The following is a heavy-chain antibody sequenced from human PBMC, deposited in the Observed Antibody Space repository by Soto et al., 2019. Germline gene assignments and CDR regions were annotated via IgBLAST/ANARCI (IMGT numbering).Heavy chain of an antibody. CDR2: LNPNSGGT. Sequence: ASVKVSCKASGYTFTGYNMHWVRQAPGQGPEWMGWLNPNSGGTSYAQKFQGRVTMTRDTSISTTYMEMSRLRSDDTAVYYCARTTAYCGGDCYADAFDIWGQGTMVT. CDR3: ARTTAYCGGDCYADAFDI. J-gene: IGHJ3*02. V-gene: IGHV1-2*02. D-gene: IGHD2-21*02. CDR1: GYTFTGYN.